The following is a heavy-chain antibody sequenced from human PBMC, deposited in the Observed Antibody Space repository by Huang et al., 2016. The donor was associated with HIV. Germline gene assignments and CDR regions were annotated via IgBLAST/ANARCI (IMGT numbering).Heavy chain of an antibody. CDR3: ARDHHDFWRGYRRMYFFDH. CDR2: IDYSGST. CDR1: GGSISTHY. Sequence: QVQLQESGPGLVKPSEILSLTCTVSGGSISTHYWSWIRQPPGKGLEWIGSIDYSGSTNYSPPLKSRVTILLDTSKNQFSLRVNSVTAADTAMYYCARDHHDFWRGYRRMYFFDHWGQGTLVTVSS. J-gene: IGHJ4*02. V-gene: IGHV4-59*11. D-gene: IGHD3-3*01.